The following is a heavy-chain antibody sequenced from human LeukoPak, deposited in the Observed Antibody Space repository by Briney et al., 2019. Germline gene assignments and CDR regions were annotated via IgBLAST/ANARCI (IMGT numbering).Heavy chain of an antibody. CDR2: IYHSGST. CDR3: AREKQTAGSDY. V-gene: IGHV4-4*02. J-gene: IGHJ4*02. CDR1: GGSISSNNW. D-gene: IGHD3-10*01. Sequence: SETLSLACAVSGGSISSNNWWWSWVRQPPGKGLEWIGEIYHSGSTNYNPSLKSRVTISVDKSKNQFSLKLSSVTAADTAVYYCAREKQTAGSDYWGQGTLVTVSS.